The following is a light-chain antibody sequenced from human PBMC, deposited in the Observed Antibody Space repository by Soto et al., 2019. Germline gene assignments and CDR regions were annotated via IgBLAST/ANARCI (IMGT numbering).Light chain of an antibody. Sequence: AIQLTQSPSSLSASVGDRVTITCRASQGISRALAWYQQKPGKAPKLLIYDASSLESGVPSRFSGSGSGTDFTLTISYLQSEDFGTYYCQQFYNYPRTFGQGTKVDIK. CDR2: DAS. CDR1: QGISRA. CDR3: QQFYNYPRT. V-gene: IGKV1D-13*01. J-gene: IGKJ1*01.